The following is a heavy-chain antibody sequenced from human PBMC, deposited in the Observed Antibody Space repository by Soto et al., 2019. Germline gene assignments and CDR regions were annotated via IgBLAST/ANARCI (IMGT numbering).Heavy chain of an antibody. J-gene: IGHJ6*02. CDR1: GYTFTSYA. D-gene: IGHD3-10*01. Sequence: ASVKVSCKASGYTFTSYAMHWVRQAPGQRLEWMGWINAGNGNTKYSQKFQGRVTITRDTSASTAYMELSSLRSEDTAVYYCARDQDGVTMVRGGLGDFYYYGMDVWGQGTTVTVSS. CDR3: ARDQDGVTMVRGGLGDFYYYGMDV. CDR2: INAGNGNT. V-gene: IGHV1-3*01.